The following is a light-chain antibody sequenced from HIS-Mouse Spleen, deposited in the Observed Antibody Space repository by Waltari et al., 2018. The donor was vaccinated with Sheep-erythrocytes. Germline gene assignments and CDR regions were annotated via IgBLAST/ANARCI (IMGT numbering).Light chain of an antibody. V-gene: IGLV2-11*01. J-gene: IGLJ3*02. CDR2: DVS. CDR3: CSYAGSSTPWV. CDR1: SRYVGGYTY. Sequence: QSALTQPRSVSGSPGPSVSIPCTGTSRYVGGYTYVSWYQQHPGKAPKLMIYDVSKRPSGVPDRFSGSKSGNTASLTISGLQAEDEADYYCCSYAGSSTPWVFGGGTKLTVL.